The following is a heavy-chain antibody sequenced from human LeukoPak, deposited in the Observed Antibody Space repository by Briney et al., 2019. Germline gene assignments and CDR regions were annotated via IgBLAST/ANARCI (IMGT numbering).Heavy chain of an antibody. CDR2: MSYDGTNK. V-gene: IGHV3-30*03. Sequence: GGSLRLSCAASGFTLTTYSIHWVRQAPGKGLEWVAVMSYDGTNKYYTDSVKGRFIISRDNSENTVYLQMNDLRAEDTAVYYCARVRVPSRILLPYFDYWGQGTLVTVSS. CDR1: GFTLTTYS. D-gene: IGHD2-15*01. CDR3: ARVRVPSRILLPYFDY. J-gene: IGHJ4*02.